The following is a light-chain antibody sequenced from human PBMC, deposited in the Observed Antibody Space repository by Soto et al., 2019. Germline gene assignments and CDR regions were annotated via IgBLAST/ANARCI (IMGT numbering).Light chain of an antibody. Sequence: DIQLTQSPSSVSASIGDRVTISCRASQSIYKWLVWYQQKPGKAPKLLIYAASSLQSGVPSRFSGSGYGTEFTLTISSLQPEDSATYYGQQADSFPLTFGGGTEVAI. CDR3: QQADSFPLT. J-gene: IGKJ4*01. CDR1: QSIYKW. V-gene: IGKV1-12*01. CDR2: AAS.